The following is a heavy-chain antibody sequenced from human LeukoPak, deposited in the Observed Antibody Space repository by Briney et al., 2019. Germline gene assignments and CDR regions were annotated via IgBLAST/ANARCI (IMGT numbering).Heavy chain of an antibody. J-gene: IGHJ6*03. CDR3: ARENWNDNYYMDV. CDR2: INPSGGGT. CDR1: GYTFPSYY. V-gene: IGHV1-46*01. D-gene: IGHD1-1*01. Sequence: GASVKVSCKASGYTFPSYYMHWVRQAPGQGLEWMGIINPSGGGTSYAQKFQGRVTMTRDMSTSTVYMGLRSLRSDDTAVYYCARENWNDNYYMDVWGKGTTVTVSS.